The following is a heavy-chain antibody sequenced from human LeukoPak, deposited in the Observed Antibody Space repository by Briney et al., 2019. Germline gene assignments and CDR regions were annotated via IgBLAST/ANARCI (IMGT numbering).Heavy chain of an antibody. CDR3: TRDLTGTTWSENDY. V-gene: IGHV3-53*01. J-gene: IGHJ4*02. CDR1: GLSVRGSY. D-gene: IGHD6-13*01. Sequence: GGSLRLSCEVSGLSVRGSYMSWVRQAPGKGLEWVSVIYSGDRRYYADSVKGRFTISRDTSKNTLYLQMNDLRADDTARYYCTRDLTGTTWSENDYWGQGTLVTISS. CDR2: IYSGDRR.